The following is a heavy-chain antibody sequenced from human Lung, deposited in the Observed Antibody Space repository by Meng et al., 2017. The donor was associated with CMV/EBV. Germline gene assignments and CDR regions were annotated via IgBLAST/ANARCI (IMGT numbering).Heavy chain of an antibody. CDR3: ARGYGPIHSGYNFDY. D-gene: IGHD5-12*01. CDR2: TFDRSKWSN. Sequence: QAGSGLGEPRQTLSTPGAIFGDIVAGTSAALNWISQTSSRGPEWLGMTFDRSKWSNEYAVSVKSRMTSNSDTSKNKFFLQLYSLTPEVTAVDYCARGYGPIHSGYNFDYWGQGTLVTVSS. J-gene: IGHJ4*02. V-gene: IGHV6-1*01. CDR1: GDIVAGTSAA.